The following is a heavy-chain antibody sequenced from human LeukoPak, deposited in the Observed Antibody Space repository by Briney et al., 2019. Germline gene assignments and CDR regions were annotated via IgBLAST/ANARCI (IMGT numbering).Heavy chain of an antibody. CDR1: GGSISSGYYY. Sequence: PSETLSLTCTVSGGSISSGYYYWSWIRQPAGKGLEWIGRIYTSGSTNYNPSLKSRVAMSLDTSKNQFSLKLSSVTAADTAVYYCAPYDSDGGLFDYWGQGTLVTVSS. V-gene: IGHV4-61*02. CDR3: APYDSDGGLFDY. CDR2: IYTSGST. D-gene: IGHD3-22*01. J-gene: IGHJ4*02.